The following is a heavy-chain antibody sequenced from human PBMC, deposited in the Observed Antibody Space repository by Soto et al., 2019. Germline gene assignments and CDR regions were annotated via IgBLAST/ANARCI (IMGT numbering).Heavy chain of an antibody. V-gene: IGHV1-3*01. CDR3: ARDQCSGGVCYRGNFDF. CDR1: GYTFTSYV. Sequence: VKVSCKTSGYTFTSYVVQWVRQAPGQRLEWMGWINPGNGNTKYSQKFQGRVTISRDTSASTADMEVSGLQSEDTAVYFCARDQCSGGVCYRGNFDFWGQGTLVTVSS. J-gene: IGHJ4*02. CDR2: INPGNGNT. D-gene: IGHD2-15*01.